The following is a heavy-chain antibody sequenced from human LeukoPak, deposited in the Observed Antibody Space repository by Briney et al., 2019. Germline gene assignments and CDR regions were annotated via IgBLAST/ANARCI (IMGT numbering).Heavy chain of an antibody. V-gene: IGHV4-59*01. Sequence: SETLSLTCTVSGGSISSYYWSWIRQPPGKGLEWIGYIYYSGSTNYNPSLKSRVTISVDTSKNQFSLKLSSVTAADTAVCYCARYSGYSYGLGFDYWGQGTLVTVSS. CDR1: GGSISSYY. J-gene: IGHJ4*02. CDR3: ARYSGYSYGLGFDY. D-gene: IGHD5-18*01. CDR2: IYYSGST.